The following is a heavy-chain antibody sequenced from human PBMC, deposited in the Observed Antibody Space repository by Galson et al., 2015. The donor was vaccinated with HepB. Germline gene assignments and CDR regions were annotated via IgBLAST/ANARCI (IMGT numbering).Heavy chain of an antibody. CDR3: ARDLFSPDLTPLDY. CDR1: GYMFTSHG. V-gene: IGHV1-18*01. CDR2: ISAFTGST. Sequence: SVKVSCKASGYMFTSHGFSWVRQAPGQGLEWMGWISAFTGSTNYAQKFQDRGTMTTDKSTRTAYMELRSLRIDDTAVYYCARDLFSPDLTPLDYWGQGTLVTV. J-gene: IGHJ4*02. D-gene: IGHD1-14*01.